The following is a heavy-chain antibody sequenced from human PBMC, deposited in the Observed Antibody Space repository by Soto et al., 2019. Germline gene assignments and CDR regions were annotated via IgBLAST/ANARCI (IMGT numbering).Heavy chain of an antibody. Sequence: QVRLQESGPGLVKPSETLSLRCSVSGASLSPNYWSWIRQPPGKGLEWIGYIYYAGTTTYNPSLTSRLTIALNTSKNEVSLEPTSVTAADTAVYYCARLGAFYQALDSWGQGTLVTVSS. CDR2: IYYAGTT. V-gene: IGHV4-59*08. CDR1: GASLSPNY. CDR3: ARLGAFYQALDS. J-gene: IGHJ4*02. D-gene: IGHD2-2*01.